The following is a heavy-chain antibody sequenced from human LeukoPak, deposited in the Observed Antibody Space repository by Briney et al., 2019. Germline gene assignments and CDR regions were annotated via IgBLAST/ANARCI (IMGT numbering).Heavy chain of an antibody. D-gene: IGHD6-19*01. Sequence: PSETLSLTCTVSGGSISSSSYYWGWIRQPPGKGLEWIGSIYYSGSTYYNPSLKSRVTISVDTSKNQFSLKLSSVTAADTAVYYCAREGYSSGWYWFDPWGQGTLVTVSS. CDR3: AREGYSSGWYWFDP. CDR2: IYYSGST. V-gene: IGHV4-39*07. CDR1: GGSISSSSYY. J-gene: IGHJ5*02.